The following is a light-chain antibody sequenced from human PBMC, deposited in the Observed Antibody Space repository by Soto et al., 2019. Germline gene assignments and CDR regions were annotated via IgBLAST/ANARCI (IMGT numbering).Light chain of an antibody. J-gene: IGLJ2*01. CDR2: NNN. CDR3: ASWDDSLNGVV. V-gene: IGLV1-44*01. Sequence: QSVLTQPPSASGTPGQRVTISCSGSSSNIGDNTVNWYQHLPGTAPKLLIYNNNQRPSGVPDRFSGSKSGTSASLAISGLQSEDEADYYCASWDDSLNGVVFGGGTKLTVL. CDR1: SSNIGDNT.